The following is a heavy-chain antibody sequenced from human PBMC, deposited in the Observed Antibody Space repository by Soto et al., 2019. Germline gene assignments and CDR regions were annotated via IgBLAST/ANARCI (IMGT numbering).Heavy chain of an antibody. CDR1: GGSFSGYY. CDR2: INHSGST. CDR3: ARDRGYYYYYGMDV. D-gene: IGHD3-10*01. J-gene: IGHJ6*02. Sequence: SETLSLTCAVYGGSFSGYYWSWIRQPPGKGLEWIGEINHSGSTNYNPSLKSRVTISVDTSKNQFSLKLSSVTAADTAVYYCARDRGYYYYYGMDVWGQGTPVTVYS. V-gene: IGHV4-34*01.